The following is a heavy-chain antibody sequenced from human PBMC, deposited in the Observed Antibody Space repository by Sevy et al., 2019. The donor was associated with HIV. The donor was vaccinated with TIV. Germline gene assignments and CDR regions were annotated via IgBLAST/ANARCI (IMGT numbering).Heavy chain of an antibody. D-gene: IGHD6-13*01. V-gene: IGHV1-2*06. CDR1: GYTFTGYY. J-gene: IGHJ3*02. Sequence: ASVKVSCKASGYTFTGYYMHWVRQAPGQGLEWMGRINPNSGGTNYAQKFQGRVTMTRDTSNSTAYMELSRLRSDDTAVYYCARGLKAAAGGAFDIWGQGTMVTVSS. CDR2: INPNSGGT. CDR3: ARGLKAAAGGAFDI.